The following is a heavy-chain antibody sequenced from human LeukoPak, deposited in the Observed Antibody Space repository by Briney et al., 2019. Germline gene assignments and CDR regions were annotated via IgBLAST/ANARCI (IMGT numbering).Heavy chain of an antibody. D-gene: IGHD2-21*01. J-gene: IGHJ4*02. CDR1: GGSFSGYY. CDR3: ARHGGKTYCGGDCYIDY. Sequence: SETLSLTCAVYGGSFSGYYWSWIRQPPGKGLEWIGEINHSGSTNYNPSLKSRVTISVDTSKNQFSLKLSSVTAADTAVYYCARHGGKTYCGGDCYIDYWGQGTLVTVSS. V-gene: IGHV4-34*01. CDR2: INHSGST.